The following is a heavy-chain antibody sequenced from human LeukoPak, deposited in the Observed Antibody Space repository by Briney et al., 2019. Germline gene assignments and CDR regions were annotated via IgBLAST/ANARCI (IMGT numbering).Heavy chain of an antibody. CDR1: GGTFSSYA. CDR2: IIPILGIA. J-gene: IGHJ4*02. Sequence: ASVKVSCKASGGTFSSYAISWVRQAPGQGLEWMGRIIPILGIANYAQKFQGRVTITADKSTSTAYMELSSLRSEDTAVYYCARHGYSGYDSPRPFDYWGQGTLVTVSS. V-gene: IGHV1-69*04. D-gene: IGHD5-12*01. CDR3: ARHGYSGYDSPRPFDY.